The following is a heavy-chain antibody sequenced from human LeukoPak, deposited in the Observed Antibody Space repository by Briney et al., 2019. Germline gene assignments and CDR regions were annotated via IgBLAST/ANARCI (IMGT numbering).Heavy chain of an antibody. CDR3: ATEYRYSGSSSPY. CDR1: GYSLSDLS. Sequence: ASVKVSCKVSGYSLSDLSIHWVRHVPGKGLEWMGGFDPEDGETIYAQKFQGRVTMTEDTSTDTAYMELSSLRSEDTAVYYCATEYRYSGSSSPYWGQGTLVTVSS. CDR2: FDPEDGET. V-gene: IGHV1-24*01. D-gene: IGHD1-26*01. J-gene: IGHJ4*02.